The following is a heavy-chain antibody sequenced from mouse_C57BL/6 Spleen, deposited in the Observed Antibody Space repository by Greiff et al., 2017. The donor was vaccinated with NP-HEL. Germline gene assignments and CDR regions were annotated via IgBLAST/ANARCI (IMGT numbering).Heavy chain of an antibody. CDR3: ARVSSSYFDV. D-gene: IGHD1-1*01. Sequence: EVNVVESEGGLVQPGSSMKLSCTASGFTFSDYYMAWVRQVPEKGLEWVANINYDGSSTYYLDSLKSRFIISRDNAKNILYLQMSSLKSEDTATYYCARVSSSYFDVWGTGTTVTVSS. CDR1: GFTFSDYY. CDR2: INYDGSST. J-gene: IGHJ1*03. V-gene: IGHV5-16*01.